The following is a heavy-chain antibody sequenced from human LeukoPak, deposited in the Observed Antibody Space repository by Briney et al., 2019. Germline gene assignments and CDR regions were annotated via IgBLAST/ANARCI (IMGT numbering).Heavy chain of an antibody. Sequence: GSLRLSCAASGFTFSDYYMSWIRQAPGKGLEWVSYISSSGSTIYYADSVKGRFTISRDNAKNSLYLQMNSLRAEDTAVYYCARHYDYVWGSYRSYYYYYMDVWGKGTTVTVSS. CDR2: ISSSGSTI. D-gene: IGHD3-16*02. CDR3: ARHYDYVWGSYRSYYYYYMDV. J-gene: IGHJ6*03. V-gene: IGHV3-11*04. CDR1: GFTFSDYY.